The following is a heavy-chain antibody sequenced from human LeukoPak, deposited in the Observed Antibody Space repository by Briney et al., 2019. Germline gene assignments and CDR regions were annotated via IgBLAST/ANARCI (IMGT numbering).Heavy chain of an antibody. CDR1: GYSISSGYY. V-gene: IGHV4-38-2*02. D-gene: IGHD6-13*01. Sequence: NPSETLSLTCTVSGYSISSGYYWGWIRQPPGKGLEWIGSIYHSGSTYYNPSLKSRVTISVDTSKNQFSLKLSSVTAADTAVYYCARYSSSWYAIDYWGQGTLVTVSS. CDR2: IYHSGST. J-gene: IGHJ4*02. CDR3: ARYSSSWYAIDY.